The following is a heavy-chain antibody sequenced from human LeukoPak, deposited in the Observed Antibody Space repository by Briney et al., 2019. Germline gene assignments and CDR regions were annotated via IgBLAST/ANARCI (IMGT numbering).Heavy chain of an antibody. CDR3: AKRNRGGYNSHYYYYMDV. CDR2: IWYDGSNK. V-gene: IGHV3-33*06. Sequence: GSLRLSCAASGFTFSSYGMHWVRQAPGKGLEWVAVIWYDGSNKYYADSVKGRFTISRDNSKNTLYLQMNSLRAEDTAVYYCAKRNRGGYNSHYYYYMDVWGKGTTVTVSS. J-gene: IGHJ6*03. CDR1: GFTFSSYG. D-gene: IGHD5-24*01.